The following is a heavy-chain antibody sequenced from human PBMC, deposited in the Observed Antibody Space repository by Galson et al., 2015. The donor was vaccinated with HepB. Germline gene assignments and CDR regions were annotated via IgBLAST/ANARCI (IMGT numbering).Heavy chain of an antibody. V-gene: IGHV3-33*06. Sequence: SLRLSCAASGFTFSSYGMHWVRQAPGKGLEWVAVIWYDGSNKYYADSVKGRFTISRDNSKNTLYLQMNCLRAEDTAVYYCAKGKDSSGWYGNYYYCMDVWGQGTTVTVSS. CDR3: AKGKDSSGWYGNYYYCMDV. CDR1: GFTFSSYG. J-gene: IGHJ6*02. CDR2: IWYDGSNK. D-gene: IGHD6-19*01.